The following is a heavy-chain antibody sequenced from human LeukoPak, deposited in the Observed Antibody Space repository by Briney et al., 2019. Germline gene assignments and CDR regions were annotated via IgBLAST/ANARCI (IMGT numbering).Heavy chain of an antibody. Sequence: PGGSLRLSCAASGFTFSSYAMSWVRQAPGKGLEWVAAISGRGGSTYYADSVKGRFTISRDNSKNTLYLQMNSLRAEDTAVYYCAKGSPGRYFDWLYPSNDYWGQGTLVTVSS. CDR3: AKGSPGRYFDWLYPSNDY. CDR1: GFTFSSYA. CDR2: ISGRGGST. J-gene: IGHJ4*02. D-gene: IGHD3-9*01. V-gene: IGHV3-23*01.